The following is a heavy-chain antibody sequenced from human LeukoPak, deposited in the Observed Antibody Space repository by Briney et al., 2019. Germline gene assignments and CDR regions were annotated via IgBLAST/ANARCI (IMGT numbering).Heavy chain of an antibody. CDR3: ARDNRYCNGGYCSNWFDP. Sequence: SETLSLTCAVHGGSFSGYYWTWIRQPPGRGLEWIGEIIDTGSTKYTSSLKSRVTISVDTSKNQFSLKLTSVTAADTAVYYCARDNRYCNGGYCSNWFDPWGQGTLVTVSS. CDR1: GGSFSGYY. D-gene: IGHD2-15*01. J-gene: IGHJ5*02. CDR2: IIDTGST. V-gene: IGHV4-34*12.